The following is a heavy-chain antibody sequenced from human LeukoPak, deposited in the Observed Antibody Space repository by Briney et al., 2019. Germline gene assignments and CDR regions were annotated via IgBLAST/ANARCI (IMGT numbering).Heavy chain of an antibody. CDR2: INHSGST. J-gene: IGHJ6*03. D-gene: IGHD3-3*01. Sequence: SETLSLTCAVYGGSFSGYYWSWIRQPPGKGLEWIGEINHSGSTNYNPSLKSRVTISVDTSKNQFSLKLSSVAAADTAVYYCARGFFGSGYYERAYYYYYMDVWGKGTTVTVSS. V-gene: IGHV4-34*01. CDR1: GGSFSGYY. CDR3: ARGFFGSGYYERAYYYYYMDV.